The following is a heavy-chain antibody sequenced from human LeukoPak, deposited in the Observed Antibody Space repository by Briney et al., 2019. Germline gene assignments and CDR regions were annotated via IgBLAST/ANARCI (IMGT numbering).Heavy chain of an antibody. Sequence: GGSLRLSCAASGFTFSNAWMSWVRQTPGKGLEWVGRVKSKTDGETTDYAAPVTGRFTISRDDSKNTLYLQMNSLKAEDTAVYYCTTMADCWGQGTLVTVSS. CDR2: VKSKTDGETT. V-gene: IGHV3-15*01. CDR3: TTMADC. CDR1: GFTFSNAW. D-gene: IGHD2-21*02. J-gene: IGHJ4*02.